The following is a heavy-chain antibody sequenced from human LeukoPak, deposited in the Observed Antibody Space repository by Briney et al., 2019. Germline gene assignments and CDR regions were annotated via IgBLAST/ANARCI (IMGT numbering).Heavy chain of an antibody. CDR3: AETHMVRGVIEYYFDY. CDR1: GFTFSSYA. D-gene: IGHD3-10*01. V-gene: IGHV3-23*01. J-gene: IGHJ4*02. Sequence: GGSLRLSCAASGFTFSSYAMSWVRQAPGKGLEWVSAISGSGGSTYYADSVKGRFTISRDNSKNTLYLQMNSLRAEDTAVYYCAETHMVRGVIEYYFDYWGRGTLVTVSS. CDR2: ISGSGGST.